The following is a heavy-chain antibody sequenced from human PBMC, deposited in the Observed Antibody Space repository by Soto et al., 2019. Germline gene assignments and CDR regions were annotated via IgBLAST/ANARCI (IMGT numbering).Heavy chain of an antibody. Sequence: QVQLQESGPGLVKPSQTLSLTCTVSGGSISSTGYFWTRIRQHPGKGLEWIGYIFYSGSTFHYPSLTRRVTISVDTSKTQFSLELSSVTAADTAVYYCASEAGSGDYFDYWGQGTLVTVSS. V-gene: IGHV4-31*03. CDR2: IFYSGST. D-gene: IGHD1-26*01. J-gene: IGHJ4*02. CDR3: ASEAGSGDYFDY. CDR1: GGSISSTGYF.